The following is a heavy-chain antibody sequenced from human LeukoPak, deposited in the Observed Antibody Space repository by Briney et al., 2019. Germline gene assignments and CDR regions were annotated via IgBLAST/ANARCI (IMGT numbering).Heavy chain of an antibody. CDR1: GGSFSGYY. V-gene: IGHV4-34*01. CDR3: ARWPYYYDSSGYSSNFDY. Sequence: PSETLSLTCAVYGGSFSGYYWSWIRQPPGKGLEWSGEINHSGSTNYNPSLKSRVTISVDTSKNQFSLKLSSVTAADTAVYYCARWPYYYDSSGYSSNFDYWGQGTLVTVSS. CDR2: INHSGST. D-gene: IGHD3-22*01. J-gene: IGHJ4*02.